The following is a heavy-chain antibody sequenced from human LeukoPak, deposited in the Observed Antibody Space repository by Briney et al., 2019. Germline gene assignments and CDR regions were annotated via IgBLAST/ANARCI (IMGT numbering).Heavy chain of an antibody. V-gene: IGHV3-23*01. CDR3: AQGEVGNPLEFDY. J-gene: IGHJ4*02. D-gene: IGHD2-2*01. CDR1: GFTFSSYA. Sequence: GGSLRLSCAASGFTFSSYAMSWVRQAPGKGLEWVSAISGSGGSTYYADSVKGRFTISRDNSKNTLYLQMNSLRAEDTAVYYCAQGEVGNPLEFDYWGQGTLVTVSS. CDR2: ISGSGGST.